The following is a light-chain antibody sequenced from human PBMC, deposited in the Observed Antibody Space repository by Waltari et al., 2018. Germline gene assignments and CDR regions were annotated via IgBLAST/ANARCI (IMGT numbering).Light chain of an antibody. V-gene: IGLV3-21*04. CDR3: QVWDSDTDHVV. Sequence: SYVLTQPPSVSVAPGKTAQITCGGNNIEAKSVHWYQQKPGQAPVLVIYYDSDRPSGIPERFSGSNAGNTATLTISRVEAGDEADYYCQVWDSDTDHVVFGGGTKLTVL. CDR1: NIEAKS. J-gene: IGLJ2*01. CDR2: YDS.